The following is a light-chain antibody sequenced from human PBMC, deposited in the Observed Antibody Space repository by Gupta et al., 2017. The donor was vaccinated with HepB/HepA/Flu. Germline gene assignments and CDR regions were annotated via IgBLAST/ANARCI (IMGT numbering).Light chain of an antibody. CDR1: SSNIGINA. Sequence: QSVLTQPPSASGTPGQRVTISCSGSSSNIGINAVNWYQQLPGTAPKLLIYSNNQRPSGVPDRLSGSKSGTSASLAISGLQAEDEADYFSAAWDDSLNGPVFGGGTKLTVL. CDR3: AAWDDSLNGPV. CDR2: SNN. V-gene: IGLV1-44*01. J-gene: IGLJ2*01.